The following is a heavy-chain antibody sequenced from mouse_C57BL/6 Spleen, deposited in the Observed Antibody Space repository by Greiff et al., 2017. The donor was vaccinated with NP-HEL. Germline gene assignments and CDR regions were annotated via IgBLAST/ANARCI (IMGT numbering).Heavy chain of an antibody. CDR1: GYTFTSYW. CDR2: IDPSDSYT. J-gene: IGHJ3*01. CDR3: ARGGSPFAY. V-gene: IGHV1-69*01. Sequence: QVQLQQPGAELVMPGASVKLSCKASGYTFTSYWMHWVKQRPGQGLEWIGEIDPSDSYTNYNQKFKGKSTLTVDKSSSTAYMQLSSLTSEDSAVYYCARGGSPFAYWGLGTLVTVSA. D-gene: IGHD6-1*01.